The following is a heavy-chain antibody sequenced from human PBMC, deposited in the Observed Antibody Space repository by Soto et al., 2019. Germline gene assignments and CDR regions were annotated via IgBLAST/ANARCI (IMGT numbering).Heavy chain of an antibody. CDR1: GFTFSVYA. CDR3: AKALYGGHDY. J-gene: IGHJ4*02. CDR2: ISGSGGST. Sequence: EVQLLESGGGLVQPGGSLRLSCAASGFTFSVYAMSWVRQAPGKGLECVSGISGSGGSTSYADSVKGRFTISRDNSKNTLSVQMNSPRAEDKAVYYCAKALYGGHDYWGPGTLVTVSS. V-gene: IGHV3-23*01. D-gene: IGHD4-17*01.